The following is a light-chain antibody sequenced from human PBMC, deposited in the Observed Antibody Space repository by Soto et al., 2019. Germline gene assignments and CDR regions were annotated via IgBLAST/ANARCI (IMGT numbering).Light chain of an antibody. V-gene: IGKV1-5*03. CDR3: QQYHIYSGT. CDR1: QTIDSW. Sequence: DIQMTQSPSTLSASLGDRVTITCRASQTIDSWLAWYQQRPGKPPNLLIYKASTLASGVPSRFRGSGSGTEFTLTINSLQPDDFATYYCQQYHIYSGTFGQGTKVDIK. CDR2: KAS. J-gene: IGKJ1*01.